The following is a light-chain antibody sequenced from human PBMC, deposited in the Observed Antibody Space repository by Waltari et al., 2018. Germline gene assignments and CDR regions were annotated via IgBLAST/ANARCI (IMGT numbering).Light chain of an antibody. CDR1: QILSNNF. V-gene: IGKV3-20*01. CDR3: QQYANSPYT. Sequence: EIVMTQSPGTLSLSTGQRATLSCRASQILSNNFLAWYQQRSGQPPRLLIYGASRRATGIPDRCSVAGSVTDFTLTISRLEAEDSAVYYCQQYANSPYTFGQGTKLEV. J-gene: IGKJ2*01. CDR2: GAS.